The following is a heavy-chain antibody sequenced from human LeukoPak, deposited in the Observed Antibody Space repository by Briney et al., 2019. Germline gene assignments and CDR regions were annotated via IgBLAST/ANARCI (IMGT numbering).Heavy chain of an antibody. CDR2: IGAGGVNT. J-gene: IGHJ4*02. V-gene: IGHV3-23*01. CDR1: GFTFSNFV. D-gene: IGHD3-10*01. CDR3: AKGDTVFRGGPGY. Sequence: GGALRLSCAASGFTFSNFVMHWVRQAPAKGLQWVSTIGAGGVNTFYADSVKGRFTISRDDSQNTLYLQLNSLRAEGTAFYCAKGDTVFRGGPGYWGQGTLVTVSS.